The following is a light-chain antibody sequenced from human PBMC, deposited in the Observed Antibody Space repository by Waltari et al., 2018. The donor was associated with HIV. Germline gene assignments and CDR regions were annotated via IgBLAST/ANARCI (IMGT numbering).Light chain of an antibody. V-gene: IGLV1-44*01. CDR1: NSNIGSNS. J-gene: IGLJ2*01. CDR3: AAWDDSRNGEVI. CDR2: SKN. Sequence: QSVLTQPPSASGTPGQRVTISCSRRNSNIGSNSVNRYQQVPGPAPQLLIYSKNQRPSGVPDRFSGSKSGNSAPLAISGLRSEDEADYYCAAWDDSRNGEVIFGGGTKLTVL.